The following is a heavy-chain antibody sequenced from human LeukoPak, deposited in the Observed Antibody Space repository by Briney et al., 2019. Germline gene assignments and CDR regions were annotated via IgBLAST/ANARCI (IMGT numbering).Heavy chain of an antibody. D-gene: IGHD3-3*01. CDR2: IHTRGSS. CDR3: ARDLLAIFGQEGYFDY. V-gene: IGHV4-4*07. CDR1: GGSINTYY. Sequence: SETLSLTCSVSGGSINTYYWSWIRQPAGKGLEWIGRIHTRGSSNYNPSLKSRVTMSVDTSKNQFSLKVSSVTAADTAVYYCARDLLAIFGQEGYFDYWGRGTLVTVSS. J-gene: IGHJ4*02.